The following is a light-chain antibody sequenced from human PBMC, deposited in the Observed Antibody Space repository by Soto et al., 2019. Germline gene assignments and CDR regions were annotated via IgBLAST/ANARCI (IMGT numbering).Light chain of an antibody. CDR2: EVS. V-gene: IGLV2-14*01. CDR1: NSDVGIYDF. Sequence: QSVLTQPASVSGTPGQSITISCTGSNSDVGIYDFVSWYQHYPGRAPKLIVSEVSHRPSGVSNRFSGSKSGNTASLTISGLQSEDEADYYCISYTSDDVRYVFGTGTKVTVL. J-gene: IGLJ1*01. CDR3: ISYTSDDVRYV.